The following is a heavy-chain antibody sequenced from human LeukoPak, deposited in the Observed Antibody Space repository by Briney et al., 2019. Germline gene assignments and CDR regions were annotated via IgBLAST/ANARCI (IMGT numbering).Heavy chain of an antibody. Sequence: GGSLRLSCTASGLTVSSNYMSWVRQAPGKGLEWVSEIYSDGTTYYAASVKGRFSISRDNSKNTVYLQMNSLRVEDTAVYYCARELRRHGAFDFWGQGTMVTVSS. CDR3: ARELRRHGAFDF. D-gene: IGHD2-15*01. J-gene: IGHJ3*01. CDR2: IYSDGTT. CDR1: GLTVSSNY. V-gene: IGHV3-53*01.